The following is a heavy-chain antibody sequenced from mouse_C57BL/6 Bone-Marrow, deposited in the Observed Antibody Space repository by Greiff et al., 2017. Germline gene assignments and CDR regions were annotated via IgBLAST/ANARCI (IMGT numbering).Heavy chain of an antibody. V-gene: IGHV1-74*01. J-gene: IGHJ1*03. D-gene: IGHD2-4*01. CDR2: IQPSDSGS. Sequence: QVQLQQPGAELVKPGASVKVFCQASGYTFTSYWMHWVKQRPGQGLEWIGRIQPSDSGSNYNQKFKGKATLTLDKSPSTAYMQLSSLTSEDSAVYYCAIGDYVIWYFDVWGTGTTVTVSS. CDR1: GYTFTSYW. CDR3: AIGDYVIWYFDV.